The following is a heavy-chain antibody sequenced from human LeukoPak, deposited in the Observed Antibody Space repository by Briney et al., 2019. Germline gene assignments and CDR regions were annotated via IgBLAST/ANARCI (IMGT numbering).Heavy chain of an antibody. J-gene: IGHJ4*02. D-gene: IGHD1-1*01. CDR2: ISSSGSTI. Sequence: GGSLRLSCAASGFTFSSYEMNWVRQAPGKGLEWVSYISSSGSTIYYADSVKGRFTISRDNARSSLYLQMNSLRAEDTAIYFCARLFDGVTTFDYWGQGALVTVSS. CDR3: ARLFDGVTTFDY. V-gene: IGHV3-48*03. CDR1: GFTFSSYE.